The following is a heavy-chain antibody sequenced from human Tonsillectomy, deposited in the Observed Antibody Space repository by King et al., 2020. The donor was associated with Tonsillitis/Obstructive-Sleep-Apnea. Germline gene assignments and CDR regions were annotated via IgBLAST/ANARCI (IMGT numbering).Heavy chain of an antibody. CDR3: AKVSLAYCVGDCYSAFDY. Sequence: VQLVVSGGVLVQPGRSLRLSCGASGFTFDEYAMHWVRQAPGKGLEWVSGISWNSGTIDYADSVKGRFTISRDNAKNSLYLQMNSLRAEDTAFYYCAKVSLAYCVGDCYSAFDYWGQGTLVTVSS. J-gene: IGHJ4*02. V-gene: IGHV3-9*01. CDR1: GFTFDEYA. CDR2: ISWNSGTI. D-gene: IGHD2-21*01.